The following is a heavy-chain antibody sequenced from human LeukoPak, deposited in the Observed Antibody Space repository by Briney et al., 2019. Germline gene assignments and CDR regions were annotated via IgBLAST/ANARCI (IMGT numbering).Heavy chain of an antibody. D-gene: IGHD6-19*01. V-gene: IGHV4-34*01. CDR3: ARIQWLVYYYYGMDV. CDR2: INHSGST. J-gene: IGHJ6*02. CDR1: GGSFSGYY. Sequence: PSEPLSLACAVYGGSFSGYYWSCIRQPPGKGLEWIGEINHSGSTNYNPSLKSRVTISVDTSKNQFSLKLSSVTAADTAVYYCARIQWLVYYYYGMDVWGQGTTVTVSS.